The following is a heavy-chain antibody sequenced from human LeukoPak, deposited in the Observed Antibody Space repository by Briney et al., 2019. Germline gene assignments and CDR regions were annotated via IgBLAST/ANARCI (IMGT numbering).Heavy chain of an antibody. CDR1: GFTFSSYE. J-gene: IGHJ4*02. V-gene: IGHV3-48*03. CDR2: ISSSGSTI. D-gene: IGHD3-22*01. Sequence: GGSLRLSCAASGFTFSSYEMNWVRQAPGKGLEWVSYISSSGSTIYYADSLKGRFTISRDNAKNSLYLQMNSLRAENTAVYYCARAHYYDSSGLDFWGQGTLVTVSS. CDR3: ARAHYYDSSGLDF.